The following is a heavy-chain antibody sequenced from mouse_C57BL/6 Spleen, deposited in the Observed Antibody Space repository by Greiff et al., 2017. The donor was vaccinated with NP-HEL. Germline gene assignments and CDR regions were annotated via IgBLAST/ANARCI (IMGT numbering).Heavy chain of an antibody. Sequence: VQLQPSGAELARPGASVKLSCKASGYTFTSYGISWVKQRTGQGLEWIGEIYPRSGNTYYNEKFKGKATLTADKSSSTAYMELRSLTSEDSAVYFCASITTGEPDYWGQGTTLTVSS. CDR1: GYTFTSYG. J-gene: IGHJ2*01. CDR3: ASITTGEPDY. CDR2: IYPRSGNT. V-gene: IGHV1-81*01. D-gene: IGHD1-1*01.